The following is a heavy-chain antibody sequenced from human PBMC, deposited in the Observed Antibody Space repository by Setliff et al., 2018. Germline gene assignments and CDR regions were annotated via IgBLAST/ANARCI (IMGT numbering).Heavy chain of an antibody. Sequence: PSETLSLTCTVSGDSISSSDFYWGWIRQPPGKGLEWIGSLHYTGSTFYNPSLKSRATVIVHTSKKQFSLKLKSMTAADAGVYYCAGHVLYGSGSYGLNYWSQGTLVTVSS. V-gene: IGHV4-39*01. J-gene: IGHJ4*02. CDR1: GDSISSSDFY. CDR2: LHYTGST. D-gene: IGHD3-10*01. CDR3: AGHVLYGSGSYGLNY.